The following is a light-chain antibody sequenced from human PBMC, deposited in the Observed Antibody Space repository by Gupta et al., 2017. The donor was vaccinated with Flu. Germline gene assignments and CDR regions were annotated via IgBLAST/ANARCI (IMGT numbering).Light chain of an antibody. CDR3: GSYTVNTTPYV. CDR1: STDVGGYNS. V-gene: IGLV2-14*01. CDR2: EVT. Sequence: SALTQPASVSGSPGQSITISCTGTSTDVGGYNSVSWFQQHPGEVPKLLIYEVTQRPSGVSDRFSGSKSGNTASLTVSGLQSEDEADYYCGSYTVNTTPYVYGTGTKVTVL. J-gene: IGLJ1*01.